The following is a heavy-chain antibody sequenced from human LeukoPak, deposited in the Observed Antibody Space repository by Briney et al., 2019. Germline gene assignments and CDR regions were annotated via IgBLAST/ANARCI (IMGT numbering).Heavy chain of an antibody. Sequence: ASVKVSCKASGYTFTGYYMHWARQAPGQGLEWMGWINPNSGGTNYAQKFQGRVTMTRDTSISTAYMELSRLRSDDTAVYYCAREDTAMPVPDYWGQGTLVTVSS. V-gene: IGHV1-2*02. J-gene: IGHJ4*02. CDR1: GYTFTGYY. D-gene: IGHD5-18*01. CDR2: INPNSGGT. CDR3: AREDTAMPVPDY.